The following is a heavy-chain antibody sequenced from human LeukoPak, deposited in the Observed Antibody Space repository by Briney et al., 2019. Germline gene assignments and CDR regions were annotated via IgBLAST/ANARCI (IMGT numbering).Heavy chain of an antibody. J-gene: IGHJ4*02. V-gene: IGHV3-11*01. CDR2: IGGGGYII. CDR3: ARVGGNSDHDY. CDR1: GFTFSDLY. Sequence: GGSLRLSCAASGFTFSDLYMSWIRQAPGKGRRGVSYIGGGGYIIYYADSVKGRFTIPRDNAKNSLYLQMNSLRAEDTAVYYCARVGGNSDHDYWGQGTLVTVSS. D-gene: IGHD4-23*01.